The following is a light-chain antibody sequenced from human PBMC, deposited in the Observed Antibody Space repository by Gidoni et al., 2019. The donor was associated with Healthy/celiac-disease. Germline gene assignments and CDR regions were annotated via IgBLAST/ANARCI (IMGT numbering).Light chain of an antibody. Sequence: EIVLTQSPATLSLSPGESATISCRASQSVSSYLAWYQQKPGQAPRLRIYDASTRATAIPARFSGSGSGTDFTLTISSLEPEDFAVYYCQQRSNWPPKLTFGGXTKVEIK. CDR1: QSVSSY. CDR3: QQRSNWPPKLT. J-gene: IGKJ4*01. CDR2: DAS. V-gene: IGKV3-11*01.